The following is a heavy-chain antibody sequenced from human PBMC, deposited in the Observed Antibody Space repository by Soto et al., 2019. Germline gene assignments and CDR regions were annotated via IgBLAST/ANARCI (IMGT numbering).Heavy chain of an antibody. CDR3: ARDSQIVGPDS. CDR1: GYTVSNHH. CDR2: INPTGDTT. Sequence: QVQLVQSGAEVKKPGGSVKISCKASGYTVSNHHMHWVRQAPGEGLEWVGKINPTGDTTIYAQKLQARVTMTRETSSSTFYIELNRLRSEDTAVYWCARDSQIVGPDSWGQGTLVTVSS. D-gene: IGHD3-3*01. V-gene: IGHV1-46*04. J-gene: IGHJ4*02.